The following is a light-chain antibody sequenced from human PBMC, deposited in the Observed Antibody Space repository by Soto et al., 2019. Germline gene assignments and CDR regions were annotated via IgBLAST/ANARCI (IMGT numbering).Light chain of an antibody. Sequence: QSVLTQPPSASGTPGQSLTISCSGGYSNIGSRYVYWYQHFPGTAPRLLIFRDGQRPSGVTARFFGSKSDTSASLAITGLRSEDEGHYYWAVWENSMTALVFGGGTKVTVL. CDR1: YSNIGSRY. CDR3: AVWENSMTALV. V-gene: IGLV1-47*01. J-gene: IGLJ3*02. CDR2: RDG.